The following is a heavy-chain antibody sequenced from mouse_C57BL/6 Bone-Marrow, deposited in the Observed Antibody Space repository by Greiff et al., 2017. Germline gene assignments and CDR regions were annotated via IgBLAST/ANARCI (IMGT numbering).Heavy chain of an antibody. Sequence: VQLQQSGPGLVAPSQSLSITCTVSGFSLTSYAISWVRQPPGKGLEWLGVIWTGGGTNYNSALKSRLSISKDNSKSQVFLKMNRLQTEDTARYYCARRARYGSSYVWYFDVWGTGTTVTVSS. CDR3: ARRARYGSSYVWYFDV. J-gene: IGHJ1*03. CDR2: IWTGGGT. V-gene: IGHV2-9-1*01. CDR1: GFSLTSYA. D-gene: IGHD1-1*01.